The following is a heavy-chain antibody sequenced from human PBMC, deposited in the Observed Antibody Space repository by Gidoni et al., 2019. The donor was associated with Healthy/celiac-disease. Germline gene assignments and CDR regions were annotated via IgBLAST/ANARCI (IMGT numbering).Heavy chain of an antibody. Sequence: EVQLVESGGGLVQPGRSLSLSCAASGFTFDDYAMHWVRQAPGKGLEWVSGISWNSGSIGYADSVKGRFTISRDNAKNSLYLQMNSLRAEDTALYYCAKEGPAAIDYWGQGTLVTVSS. CDR1: GFTFDDYA. CDR3: AKEGPAAIDY. D-gene: IGHD2-2*01. J-gene: IGHJ4*02. V-gene: IGHV3-9*01. CDR2: ISWNSGSI.